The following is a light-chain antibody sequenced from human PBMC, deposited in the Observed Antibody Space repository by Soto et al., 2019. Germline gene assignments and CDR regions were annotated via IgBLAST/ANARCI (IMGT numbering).Light chain of an antibody. J-gene: IGKJ4*01. V-gene: IGKV3-20*01. CDR1: QSVSNSH. Sequence: EIVLTQSPGTLSLSPGERATLSCRASQSVSNSHLAWYQQKPGQAPRLLIYGASSRATGISDRFSGSGSGTDIPLTISRLEPEDCAVYYCQQYDRAPRFGGGTKVEI. CDR2: GAS. CDR3: QQYDRAPR.